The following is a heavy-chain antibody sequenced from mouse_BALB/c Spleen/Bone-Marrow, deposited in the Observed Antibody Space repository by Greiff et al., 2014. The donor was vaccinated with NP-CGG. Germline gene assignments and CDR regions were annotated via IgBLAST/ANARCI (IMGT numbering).Heavy chain of an antibody. J-gene: IGHJ4*01. CDR3: ARALGDSYYYAMDY. V-gene: IGHV1-69*02. CDR2: IDPSDSET. CDR1: GYTFTSYW. Sequence: QVQLQQSGAELVKPGAPVKLSCKASGYTFTSYWMNWVKQRPGRGLEWIGRIDPSDSETHYNQKFKDKATLTVDKPSSTAYIQLSSLTSEDSAVYYCARALGDSYYYAMDYWGQGTSVTVSS. D-gene: IGHD2-12*01.